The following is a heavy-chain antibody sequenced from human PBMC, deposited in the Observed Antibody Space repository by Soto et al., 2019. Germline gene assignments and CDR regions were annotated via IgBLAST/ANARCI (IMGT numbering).Heavy chain of an antibody. D-gene: IGHD6-19*01. CDR2: INLSGGTT. V-gene: IGHV1-46*01. Sequence: QVQLVQSGAEVKKPGAAVKVSCKASGYTFTSYYMHWARQAPGQGLEWMGIINLSGGTTTYAQKLQGRVTMPRDTSTSTVYMELSSLRSEDTAVYYCARRSFSSGWDFDYWGQGTLVTVSS. CDR1: GYTFTSYY. J-gene: IGHJ4*02. CDR3: ARRSFSSGWDFDY.